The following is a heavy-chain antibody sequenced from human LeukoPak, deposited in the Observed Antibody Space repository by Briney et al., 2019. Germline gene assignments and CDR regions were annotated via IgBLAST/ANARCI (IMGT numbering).Heavy chain of an antibody. J-gene: IGHJ4*02. CDR2: ISGSGVTT. CDR1: GFTFRNYA. D-gene: IGHD1-14*01. V-gene: IGHV3-23*01. Sequence: GGSLRLSCAVWGFTFRNYAMSWARQAPGKGLEWVSTISGSGVTTYYADSVKGRFTISRDNSKNTLYLQMNSLRAEDTAVYYCTKDPVNRPYYFDYWGQGTLVTVSS. CDR3: TKDPVNRPYYFDY.